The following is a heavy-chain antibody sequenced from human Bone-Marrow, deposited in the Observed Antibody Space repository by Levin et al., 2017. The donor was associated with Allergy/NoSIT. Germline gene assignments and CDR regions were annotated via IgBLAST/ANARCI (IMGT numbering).Heavy chain of an antibody. Sequence: PGGSLRLSCAASGFTFSSYWMHWVRQAPGKGLVWVSRINSDGSSTSYADSVKGRFTISRDNAKNTLYLQMNSLRAEDTAVYYCARGAIRSYYGSGTQTDYWGQGTLVTVSS. V-gene: IGHV3-74*01. CDR1: GFTFSSYW. CDR2: INSDGSST. J-gene: IGHJ4*02. D-gene: IGHD3-10*01. CDR3: ARGAIRSYYGSGTQTDY.